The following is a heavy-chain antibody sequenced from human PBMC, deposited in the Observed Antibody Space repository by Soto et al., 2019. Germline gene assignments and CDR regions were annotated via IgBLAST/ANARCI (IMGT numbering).Heavy chain of an antibody. J-gene: IGHJ4*02. Sequence: GGSLRLSCAASGFTFSNYAMSWVRQAPGKGLEWVSSISGSGGSTYYADSVKGRFTISRDNSKNTLYLQMNSLRAEDTAVYYCAKARYCSGGGSCYSDYWGQGTLVTVSS. CDR2: ISGSGGST. CDR3: AKARYCSGGGSCYSDY. D-gene: IGHD2-15*01. CDR1: GFTFSNYA. V-gene: IGHV3-23*01.